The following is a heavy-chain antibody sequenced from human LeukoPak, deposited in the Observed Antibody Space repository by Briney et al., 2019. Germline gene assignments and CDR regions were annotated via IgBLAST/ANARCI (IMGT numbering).Heavy chain of an antibody. J-gene: IGHJ3*02. CDR1: GGSISSSSYY. CDR3: ARDPAPYSSSWYRFSVGIGI. V-gene: IGHV4-39*07. Sequence: PSETLSLTCTVSGGSISSSSYYWGWIRQPPGKGLEWIGSIYYSGSTYYNPSLKSRVTISVDTSKNQFSLKLSSVTAADTAVYYCARDPAPYSSSWYRFSVGIGIWGQGTMVTVSS. CDR2: IYYSGST. D-gene: IGHD6-13*01.